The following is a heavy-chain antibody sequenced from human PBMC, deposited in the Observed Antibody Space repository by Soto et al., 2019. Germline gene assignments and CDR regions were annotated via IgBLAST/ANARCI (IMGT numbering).Heavy chain of an antibody. V-gene: IGHV1-2*02. J-gene: IGHJ4*02. Sequence: PLVQSGAEVKKPGASVRVSCKTSGPTFIAYYIHWVRQAPGQGLEWMGWIDPKSCCTTYEQKFLGRVTMTRDTSITTAYMDLNRLTSDDTAVYYCARVYVDVPEWGQGTLITVSS. CDR2: IDPKSCCT. CDR3: ARVYVDVPE. CDR1: GPTFIAYY. D-gene: IGHD3-16*01.